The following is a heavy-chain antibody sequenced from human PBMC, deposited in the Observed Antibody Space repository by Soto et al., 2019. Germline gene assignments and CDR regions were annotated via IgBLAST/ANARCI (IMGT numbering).Heavy chain of an antibody. J-gene: IGHJ5*02. CDR2: IDPSGGKT. CDR3: GRVMRSLLSITALDT. Sequence: ASVKVSCKASGYTFTRYQIHWVREAPGQGLEWMGMIDPSGGKTNYAQKFQGRVTMTRDTSTSTVYMALSSLRSEDTAIYFCGRVMRSLLSITALDTWGQGTLVTVSS. D-gene: IGHD3-10*01. CDR1: GYTFTRYQ. V-gene: IGHV1-46*01.